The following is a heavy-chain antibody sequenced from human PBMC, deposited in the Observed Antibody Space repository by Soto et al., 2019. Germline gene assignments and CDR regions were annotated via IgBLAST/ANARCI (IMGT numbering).Heavy chain of an antibody. V-gene: IGHV1-69*13. CDR1: GGTFSSYA. Sequence: VASVKVSCKASGGTFSSYAISWVRQAPGQGLEWMGGIIPIFGTANYAQKFQGRVTITADESTSTAYMELSSLRSEDTAVYYCARTLRFLNWFDPWGQGTLVTVSS. CDR3: ARTLRFLNWFDP. CDR2: IIPIFGTA. J-gene: IGHJ5*02. D-gene: IGHD3-3*01.